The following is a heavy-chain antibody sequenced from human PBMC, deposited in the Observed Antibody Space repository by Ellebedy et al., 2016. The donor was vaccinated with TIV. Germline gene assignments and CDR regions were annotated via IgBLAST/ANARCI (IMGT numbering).Heavy chain of an antibody. D-gene: IGHD1-1*01. CDR3: ARSTRIGTTGAYFDN. V-gene: IGHV3-33*01. J-gene: IGHJ4*02. CDR1: GFTFSFYG. Sequence: GGSLSLSXAASGFTFSFYGMHWVRQAPGEGLEWVAVIWYDGSNEYYADSVKGRFIISRDNSKNTLYLQMNSLRVEDTAVYYRARSTRIGTTGAYFDNWGQGTLVTVSS. CDR2: IWYDGSNE.